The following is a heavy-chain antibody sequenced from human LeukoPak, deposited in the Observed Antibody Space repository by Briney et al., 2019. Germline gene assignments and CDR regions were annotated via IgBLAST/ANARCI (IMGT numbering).Heavy chain of an antibody. V-gene: IGHV3-21*04. J-gene: IGHJ4*02. Sequence: GGSLRLSCAASGFTFSSYSMDWVRQAPGKGLEWVSSISSSSSYIYYADSVKGRFTISRDNAKNSLYLQMNSLRAEDTAVYYCAKDPRAYYDSSGYGYRGQGTLVTVSS. CDR1: GFTFSSYS. CDR3: AKDPRAYYDSSGYGY. CDR2: ISSSSSYI. D-gene: IGHD3-22*01.